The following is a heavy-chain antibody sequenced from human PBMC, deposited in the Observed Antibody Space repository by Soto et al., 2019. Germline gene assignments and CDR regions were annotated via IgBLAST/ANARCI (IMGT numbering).Heavy chain of an antibody. D-gene: IGHD6-13*01. CDR3: ARGYSSSWGDYGMDV. V-gene: IGHV4-34*01. J-gene: IGHJ6*02. CDR1: GGSFSGYF. Sequence: QVQLQESGPGLVKPSETLSLTCDVYGGSFSGYFYTWIRQPPRRGLEWIGRINHSGTTNYNPSLKSRVTISVDTSKNQFSLKLSSVTAADTAVYYCARGYSSSWGDYGMDVWGQGTTVTVSS. CDR2: INHSGTT.